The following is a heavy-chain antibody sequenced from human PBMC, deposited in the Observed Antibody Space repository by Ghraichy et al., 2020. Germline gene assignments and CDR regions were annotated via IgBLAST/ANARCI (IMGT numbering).Heavy chain of an antibody. CDR1: GFTFSSYA. Sequence: GGSLRLSCAASGFTFSSYAMSWVRQAPGKGLEWVSAISGSGGSTYYADSVKGRFTISRDNSKNTLYRQMNSLRAEDTAVYYCAKTVAGTVEGDAFYIWGQGTMVTVSS. CDR2: ISGSGGST. D-gene: IGHD6-19*01. V-gene: IGHV3-23*01. CDR3: AKTVAGTVEGDAFYI. J-gene: IGHJ3*02.